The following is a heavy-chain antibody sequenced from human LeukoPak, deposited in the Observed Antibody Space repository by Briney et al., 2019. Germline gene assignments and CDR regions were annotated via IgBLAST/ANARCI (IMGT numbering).Heavy chain of an antibody. Sequence: SQTLSLTCTVSGGPISSGGYYWSWIRQHPGKGLEWIGYIYYSGSTYYNPSLKSRVTILVDTSKNQFSLKLSSVTAADTAVYYCAREYSSSWYVSPPNYYGMDVWGQGTTVTVSS. CDR2: IYYSGST. J-gene: IGHJ6*02. D-gene: IGHD6-13*01. CDR1: GGPISSGGYY. V-gene: IGHV4-31*03. CDR3: AREYSSSWYVSPPNYYGMDV.